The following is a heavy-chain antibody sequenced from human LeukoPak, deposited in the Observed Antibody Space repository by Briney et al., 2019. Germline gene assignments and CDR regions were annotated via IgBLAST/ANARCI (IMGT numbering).Heavy chain of an antibody. D-gene: IGHD3-22*01. CDR1: GFTFSSYA. Sequence: PGGSLRLSCAASGFTFSSYAMSWVRQAPGKGLEWVSAISGSGGSTYYADSVKGRFTISRDNSKNTLYLQMNSLRAEDTAVYYCAKDGGYYYDSSGYPRNAFDIWGQGTMVTVSS. V-gene: IGHV3-23*01. CDR3: AKDGGYYYDSSGYPRNAFDI. CDR2: ISGSGGST. J-gene: IGHJ3*02.